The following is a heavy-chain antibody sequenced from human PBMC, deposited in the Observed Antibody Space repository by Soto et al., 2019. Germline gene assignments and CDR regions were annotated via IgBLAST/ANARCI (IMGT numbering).Heavy chain of an antibody. CDR2: INPNTGST. V-gene: IGHV1-46*01. Sequence: QVQLVQSGTEVKKPGASVKVSCKASGYTFTSYYIHWVRQAPGQGLEWMGIINPNTGSTSSTQRFRDRLSLDRDTSTSTVYMELSSLGSEDTAVYFCVRDTNAALTFHYYGMDVWGQGTTVTVSS. CDR1: GYTFTSYY. J-gene: IGHJ6*02. D-gene: IGHD1-1*01. CDR3: VRDTNAALTFHYYGMDV.